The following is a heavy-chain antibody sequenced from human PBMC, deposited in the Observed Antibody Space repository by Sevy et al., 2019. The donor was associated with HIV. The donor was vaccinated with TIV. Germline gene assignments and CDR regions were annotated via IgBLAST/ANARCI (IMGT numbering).Heavy chain of an antibody. CDR1: GFTFSSYG. D-gene: IGHD4-17*01. Sequence: GGSLRLSCAASGFTFSSYGMHWVRQAPGKGLEWVAVISYDGSNKYYANSVKGRFTISRDNSKNTLYLQMNSLRAEDRAVYYGGKGGYGDYVGGAFDIWGQGTMVTVSS. CDR3: GKGGYGDYVGGAFDI. CDR2: ISYDGSNK. V-gene: IGHV3-30*18. J-gene: IGHJ3*02.